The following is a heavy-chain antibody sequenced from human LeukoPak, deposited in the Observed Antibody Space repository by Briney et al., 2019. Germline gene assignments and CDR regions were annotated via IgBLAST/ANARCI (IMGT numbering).Heavy chain of an antibody. Sequence: PGGSLRLSCAASGFTFSAYTMNWVRQAPGKGLEWVSSMSGIGGFVHYADSVKGRFTISRDNAKSSLYLQMNSLRAEDMAVYFCARDDYSDSPTYYNGMDVWGQGTAVTVSS. D-gene: IGHD4/OR15-4a*01. J-gene: IGHJ6*02. CDR1: GFTFSAYT. CDR3: ARDDYSDSPTYYNGMDV. V-gene: IGHV3-21*01. CDR2: MSGIGGFV.